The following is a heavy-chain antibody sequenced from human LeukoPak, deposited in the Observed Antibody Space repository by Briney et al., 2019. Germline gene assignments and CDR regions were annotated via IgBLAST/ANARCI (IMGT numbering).Heavy chain of an antibody. D-gene: IGHD6-13*01. CDR3: ARSGFYSSSWYIDAFDI. V-gene: IGHV4-30-4*01. J-gene: IGHJ3*02. CDR2: IYYSGST. CDR1: GGSISSGDYY. Sequence: SQTLSLTCTVSGGSISSGDYYWSWIRQPPGKGLEWIGYIYYSGSTYYNPSLKSRVTISVDTSKNQFSLKLSSVTAADTAVYYCARSGFYSSSWYIDAFDIWGQGTMVTVSS.